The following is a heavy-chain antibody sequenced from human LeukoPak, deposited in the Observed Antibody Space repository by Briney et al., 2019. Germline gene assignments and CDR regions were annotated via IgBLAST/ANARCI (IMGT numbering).Heavy chain of an antibody. D-gene: IGHD6-13*01. CDR1: GFTFSSYG. V-gene: IGHV3-33*01. CDR3: ARESGIAAALDL. Sequence: GGSLRLSCAVSGFTFSSYGFHWVRQAPGKGLEWVTIIWYDGTRENYADSVKGRFTLSRDNSKNTLYLQMNSLRAEDTAVYYCARESGIAAALDLWGQGTLVTVSS. CDR2: IWYDGTRE. J-gene: IGHJ5*02.